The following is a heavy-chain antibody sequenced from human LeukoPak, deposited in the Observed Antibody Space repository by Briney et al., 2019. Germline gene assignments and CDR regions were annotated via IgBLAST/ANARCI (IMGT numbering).Heavy chain of an antibody. CDR2: INHSGST. D-gene: IGHD3-10*01. V-gene: IGHV4-34*01. CDR3: AREKSEGSLDP. CDR1: GGSFSGYY. Sequence: SETLSLTCAVYGGSFSGYYWSWIRQPPGKGLEWIGEINHSGSTNYNPSLKSRVTISVDTSKNQFSLKLSSVTAADTAVYYCAREKSEGSLDPWGQGTLVTVSS. J-gene: IGHJ5*02.